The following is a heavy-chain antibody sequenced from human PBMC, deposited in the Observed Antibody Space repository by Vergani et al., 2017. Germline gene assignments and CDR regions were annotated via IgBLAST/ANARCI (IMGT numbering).Heavy chain of an antibody. CDR2: VYTSGMT. D-gene: IGHD3-10*01. CDR1: GGSINTGAYY. V-gene: IGHV4-61*02. Sequence: QVQLQESGPRLVRPSQTLSLTCTVSGGSINTGAYYWSWIRQPAGKGLEWIGRVYTSGMTTYNPSLKSRVTILVDRSKSQLSLKLISVTAGDTDVYFCARELSYYYGSGSDDYNPYYYEGIDVWVPGTTVTVSS. CDR3: ARELSYYYGSGSDDYNPYYYEGIDV. J-gene: IGHJ6*02.